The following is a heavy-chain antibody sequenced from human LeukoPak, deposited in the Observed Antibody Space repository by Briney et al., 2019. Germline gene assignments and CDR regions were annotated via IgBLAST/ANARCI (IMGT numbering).Heavy chain of an antibody. Sequence: PGGSLRLSCAASGFTFSSYGMSWVRQAPGKGLEWVSAISGSGGSTYYADSVKGRFTISRDNSKNTLYLQMNSLRAEDTAVYYCAKDLGTEWLLPGAFDIWGQGTMVTVSS. V-gene: IGHV3-23*01. CDR1: GFTFSSYG. CDR2: ISGSGGST. CDR3: AKDLGTEWLLPGAFDI. J-gene: IGHJ3*02. D-gene: IGHD3-22*01.